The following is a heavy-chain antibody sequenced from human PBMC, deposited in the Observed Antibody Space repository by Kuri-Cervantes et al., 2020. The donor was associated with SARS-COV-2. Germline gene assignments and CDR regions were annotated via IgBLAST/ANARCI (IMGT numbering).Heavy chain of an antibody. D-gene: IGHD7-27*01. CDR2: ISYDGNDK. CDR1: IFTFSSYA. CDR3: AKAKETGDFDY. Sequence: GESLKISCAGSIFTFSSYAMHWVHQAPGEGLEWVAVISYDGNDKYYADSVKGRFTISRDNSKNTLYLQMNSLRAEDTAVYYCAKAKETGDFDYWGQGTLVTVSS. V-gene: IGHV3-30*04. J-gene: IGHJ4*02.